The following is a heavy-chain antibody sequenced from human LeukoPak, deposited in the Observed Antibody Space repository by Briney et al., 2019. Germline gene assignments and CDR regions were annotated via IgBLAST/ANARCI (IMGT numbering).Heavy chain of an antibody. D-gene: IGHD2-21*01. CDR3: ASGRDAIATLPY. CDR1: GFTFSRYA. J-gene: IGHJ4*02. V-gene: IGHV3-30-3*01. CDR2: ISYDGSNK. Sequence: GGSLRLSCAASGFTFSRYAMHWVRQAPGKGLEWVAVISYDGSNKYYADSVKGRFTISRDSSKNTLYLQMNSLRAEDTAVYYCASGRDAIATLPYWGQGTLVTVSS.